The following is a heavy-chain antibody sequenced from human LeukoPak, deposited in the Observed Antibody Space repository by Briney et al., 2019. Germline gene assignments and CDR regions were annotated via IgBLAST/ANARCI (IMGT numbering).Heavy chain of an antibody. CDR2: IKQDGSEK. Sequence: GGSLRLSCAGSGFTFSGYWMTWVRQAPGKGLEWVANIKQDGSEKHYVDSVKGRFTISRDNAKNSLFLQMNSLRAEDTAVYYCVRVPGGGYSSSWFEGDVWGHGTRDTVS. D-gene: IGHD6-13*01. CDR3: VRVPGGGYSSSWFEGDV. CDR1: GFTFSGYW. V-gene: IGHV3-7*01. J-gene: IGHJ4*01.